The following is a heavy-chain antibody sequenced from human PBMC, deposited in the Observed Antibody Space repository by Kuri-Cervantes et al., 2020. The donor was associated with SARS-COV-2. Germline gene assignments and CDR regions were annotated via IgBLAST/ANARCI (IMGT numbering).Heavy chain of an antibody. CDR3: ARDNWNYPSHDAFDI. Sequence: SVKVSCKASGGTFSSYAISWVRQAPGQGLEWMGGIIPIFGTANYARKFQGRVTITTDESTSTAYMELSSLRSEDTAVYYCARDNWNYPSHDAFDIWGQGTMVTVSS. V-gene: IGHV1-69*05. CDR1: GGTFSSYA. CDR2: IIPIFGTA. D-gene: IGHD1-7*01. J-gene: IGHJ3*02.